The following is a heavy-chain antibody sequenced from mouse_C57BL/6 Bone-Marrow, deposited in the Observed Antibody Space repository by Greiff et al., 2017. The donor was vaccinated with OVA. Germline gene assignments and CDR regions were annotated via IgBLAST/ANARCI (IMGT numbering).Heavy chain of an antibody. J-gene: IGHJ2*01. CDR3: TTEGSMYCCDY. V-gene: IGHV14-4*01. Sequence: VQLQQSGAELVGPGASVKLSCTASGFNIKDDYMHWVKQRPEQGLEWIGWIDPENGGTEYASKFQGKATLTADNSSNPAYLQLSRLTSEDTAVYYSTTEGSMYCCDYWGQGTTLTVSS. CDR2: IDPENGGT. CDR1: GFNIKDDY. D-gene: IGHD1-1*01.